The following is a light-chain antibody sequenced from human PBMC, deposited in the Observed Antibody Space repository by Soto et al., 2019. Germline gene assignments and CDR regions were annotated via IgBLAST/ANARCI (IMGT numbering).Light chain of an antibody. CDR1: QSVTSH. Sequence: ETVLTQSPATLSLSPGERATLSCRASQSVTSHLAWYQQKPGQAPRLLINGASSRATGIPDRFSGSGSGTDFTLTISRLEPEDFAVDYCQQYGSSSWPFGQVTKV. CDR2: GAS. V-gene: IGKV3-20*01. CDR3: QQYGSSSWP. J-gene: IGKJ1*01.